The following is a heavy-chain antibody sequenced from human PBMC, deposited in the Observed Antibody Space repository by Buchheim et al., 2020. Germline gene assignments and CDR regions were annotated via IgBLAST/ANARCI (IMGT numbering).Heavy chain of an antibody. D-gene: IGHD6-6*01. CDR3: ARVGSRSGNGLGLYYYYGMDV. CDR1: GYTFTSYG. Sequence: QVQLVQSGAEVKKPGASVKVSCKASGYTFTSYGISWVRQAPGQGLEWMGWISAYNGNTNYAQKLQGRVTMTTDPSPSTAYMELRSLRSDETAVYYCARVGSRSGNGLGLYYYYGMDVWGQGTT. J-gene: IGHJ6*02. CDR2: ISAYNGNT. V-gene: IGHV1-18*01.